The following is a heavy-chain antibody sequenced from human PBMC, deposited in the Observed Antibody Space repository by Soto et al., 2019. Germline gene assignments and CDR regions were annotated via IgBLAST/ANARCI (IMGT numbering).Heavy chain of an antibody. CDR1: GGSVSSGSYH. CDR2: IYHSGST. J-gene: IGHJ5*02. V-gene: IGHV4-61*01. D-gene: IGHD6-19*01. Sequence: QVQLQESGPGLVKPSETLSLTCTVSGGSVSSGSYHWGWIRQPPGKGLEWIGYIYHSGSTNYNPALKSRVTTSVDTSKNQFSLSLTSVTAADTAVYYCARLSAAWFDPWGQGTLVTVAS. CDR3: ARLSAAWFDP.